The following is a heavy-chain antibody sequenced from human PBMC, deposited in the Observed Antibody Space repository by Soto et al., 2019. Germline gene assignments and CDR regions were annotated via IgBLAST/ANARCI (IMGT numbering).Heavy chain of an antibody. CDR3: ARGCGSYYFDD. CDR2: IWYDGSNK. CDR1: GFTLSSYG. J-gene: IGHJ4*02. Sequence: QVQLVESGGGVVQPGRSLRLSCAASGFTLSSYGMHWVRQAPGKGLEWLAVIWYDGSNKYYADSVKGRCTISRDNSKNTLYLHMNSLRAEDTAVYYCARGCGSYYFDDWGQGTLVTVSS. D-gene: IGHD1-26*01. V-gene: IGHV3-33*01.